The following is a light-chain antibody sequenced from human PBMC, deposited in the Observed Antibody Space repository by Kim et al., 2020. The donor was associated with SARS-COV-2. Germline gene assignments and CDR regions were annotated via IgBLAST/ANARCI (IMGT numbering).Light chain of an antibody. J-gene: IGKJ5*01. CDR2: GAS. CDR3: QQYNNWLT. V-gene: IGKV3-15*01. Sequence: SVCPGERATLSCRASQSVSSNLAWYQQKPGQAPRLLIYGASTRATGIPARFSGSGSGTEFTLTISSLQSEDFAVYYCQQYNNWLTFGQGTRLEIK. CDR1: QSVSSN.